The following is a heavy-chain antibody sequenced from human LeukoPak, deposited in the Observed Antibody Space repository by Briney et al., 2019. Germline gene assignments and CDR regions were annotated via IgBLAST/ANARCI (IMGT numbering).Heavy chain of an antibody. CDR1: GGSFSGYY. V-gene: IGHV4-34*01. CDR2: INHSGST. Sequence: PSETLSLTCDVYGGSFSGYYWSWIRQPPGKGLEWIGEINHSGSTNYNPSLKSRVTISVDTSKNQFSLKLSSVTAADTAVYYCADRPPFDYWGQGTLVTVSS. CDR3: ADRPPFDY. J-gene: IGHJ4*02.